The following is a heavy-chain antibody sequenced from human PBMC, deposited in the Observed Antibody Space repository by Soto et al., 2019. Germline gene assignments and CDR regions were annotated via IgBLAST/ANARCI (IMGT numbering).Heavy chain of an antibody. Sequence: EVQLLESGGGLVQPGESLRLSCAASGFTFSSYAMSWVRQAPGKGLEWGSVISGSDDSTYYADSVKGRFTISRDNSKNTLYLHMNSLRAEDTAVYYCAKRSSSSTFDYWGQGTLVTVSS. CDR3: AKRSSSSTFDY. CDR2: ISGSDDST. J-gene: IGHJ4*02. D-gene: IGHD6-6*01. V-gene: IGHV3-23*01. CDR1: GFTFSSYA.